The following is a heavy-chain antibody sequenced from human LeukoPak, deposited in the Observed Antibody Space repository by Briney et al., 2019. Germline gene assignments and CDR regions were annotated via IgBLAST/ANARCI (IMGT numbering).Heavy chain of an antibody. J-gene: IGHJ4*02. CDR1: GGSISSYY. CDR2: IYYSGST. Sequence: PSETLSLTCTVSGGSISSYYWSWIRQPPGKGLEWIGYIYYSGSTNYNPSLKSRVTISVDTSKNQFSLKPSSVTAADTAVYYCARDAGGSGWPFDYWGQGTLVTVSS. D-gene: IGHD6-19*01. CDR3: ARDAGGSGWPFDY. V-gene: IGHV4-59*01.